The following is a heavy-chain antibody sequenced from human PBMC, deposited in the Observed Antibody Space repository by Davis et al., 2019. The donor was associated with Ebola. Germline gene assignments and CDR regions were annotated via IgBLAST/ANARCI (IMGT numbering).Heavy chain of an antibody. CDR1: GGSISSGGHS. CDR2: IDHTGFT. J-gene: IGHJ2*01. V-gene: IGHV4-30-2*01. Sequence: SETLSLTCAVSGGSISSGGHSWSWIRQPPGEGLEWIGYIDHTGFTFYKPSLKSRVTISVDKSKNQFSLKLSSVTAADTAVYYCARDYYDTSGYLWYFDLWGRGTLVTVSS. CDR3: ARDYYDTSGYLWYFDL. D-gene: IGHD3-22*01.